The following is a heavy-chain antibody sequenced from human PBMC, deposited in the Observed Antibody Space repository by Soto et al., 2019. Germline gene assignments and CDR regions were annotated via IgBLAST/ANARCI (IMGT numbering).Heavy chain of an antibody. CDR2: MNTNTGNT. CDR1: GYTFTEFD. Sequence: QVLLVQSGADVKKPGASVKVSCKTSGYTFTEFDINWVRQAPGQGLEWMGWMNTNTGNTDYAQKFQGRVTMTRDTSISTAYMELRRLRSEETGVYYCARVVRFFGGHDSYWGQGTLVTVSS. V-gene: IGHV1-8*01. D-gene: IGHD3-3*01. CDR3: ARVVRFFGGHDSY. J-gene: IGHJ4*02.